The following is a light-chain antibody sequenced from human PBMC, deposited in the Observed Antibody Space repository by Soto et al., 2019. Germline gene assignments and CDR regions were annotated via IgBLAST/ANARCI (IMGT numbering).Light chain of an antibody. V-gene: IGKV1-16*01. J-gene: IGKJ1*01. CDR2: GAS. Sequence: DIQITQSPSSLAASVGDRVTITCRASLTIGDSVSWFQQKAGKPPTLLIYGASALKSGVPSRFSGSGSGTEFTLTISSLQPDDFATYYCQQYDSYSWTFGQGTK. CDR3: QQYDSYSWT. CDR1: LTIGDS.